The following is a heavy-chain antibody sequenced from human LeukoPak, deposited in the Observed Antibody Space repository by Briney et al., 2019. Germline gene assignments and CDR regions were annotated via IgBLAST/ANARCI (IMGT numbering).Heavy chain of an antibody. CDR2: IWYDGSNK. CDR1: GFTFSSYG. Sequence: GGSLRLSCAASGFTFSSYGMHWVRQAPGKGLEWVAVIWYDGSNKYYADSVKGRFTISRDNSKNTQYLQMNSLRAEDTAVYYCASGSSGYPPYWGQGTLVTVSS. D-gene: IGHD3-22*01. CDR3: ASGSSGYPPY. J-gene: IGHJ4*02. V-gene: IGHV3-33*01.